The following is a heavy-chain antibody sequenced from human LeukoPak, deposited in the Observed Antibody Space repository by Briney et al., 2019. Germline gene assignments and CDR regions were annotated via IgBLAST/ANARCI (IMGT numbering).Heavy chain of an antibody. V-gene: IGHV4-4*02. Sequence: SETLSLTCAVSGGSISTAHWWNWVRQSPGKGLEWIGEIYHRGNSNYNPSLKSRVSISVDTSKNQFSLKLSSVTAADTAVYYCASEVGATSFFDYWGQGTLVTVSS. CDR3: ASEVGATSFFDY. CDR1: GGSISTAHW. J-gene: IGHJ4*02. CDR2: IYHRGNS. D-gene: IGHD1-26*01.